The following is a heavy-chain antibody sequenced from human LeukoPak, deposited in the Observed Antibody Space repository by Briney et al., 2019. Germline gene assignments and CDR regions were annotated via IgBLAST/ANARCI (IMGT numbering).Heavy chain of an antibody. CDR3: ARHCSSTSCYAFDP. V-gene: IGHV1-8*01. CDR2: TNPNSGNT. J-gene: IGHJ5*02. CDR1: GYTFTSYD. D-gene: IGHD2-2*01. Sequence: ASVKVSCKASGYTFTSYDINWVRQATGQGLEWIGWTNPNSGNTGYAQKFQGRVTMTRNTSISTAYMELSSLRSEDTAVYYCARHCSSTSCYAFDPWGQGTLVTVSS.